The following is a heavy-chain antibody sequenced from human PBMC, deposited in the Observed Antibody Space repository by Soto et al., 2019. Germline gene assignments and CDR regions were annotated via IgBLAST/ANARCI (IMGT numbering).Heavy chain of an antibody. CDR3: ARDKGAHTAWFFAL. CDR2: TSYSGST. V-gene: IGHV4-31*03. CDR1: GDSISSGGYY. D-gene: IGHD2-2*02. Sequence: QVQLQESGPGLVKPSQTLSLTCSVSGDSISSGGYYWNWIRQLPGKGLEWIGYTSYSGSTYYNPSPTGRATISVKRSKTKFTVKLPSVRPADTAVYYCARDKGAHTAWFFALWARGPRVT. J-gene: IGHJ2*01.